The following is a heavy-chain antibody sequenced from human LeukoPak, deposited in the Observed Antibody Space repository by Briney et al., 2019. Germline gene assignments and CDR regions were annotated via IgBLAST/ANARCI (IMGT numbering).Heavy chain of an antibody. D-gene: IGHD3-16*02. Sequence: EASVKVSCKASGYTFTGYYIHWVRQAPGQGLEWMGWINPNSGGTNYAQKFQGRVTMTRDTSISTAYMELSRLRSDDTAVYYCARVDDYVWGSYRSFDYWGQGTLVTVSS. CDR1: GYTFTGYY. J-gene: IGHJ4*02. CDR2: INPNSGGT. V-gene: IGHV1-2*02. CDR3: ARVDDYVWGSYRSFDY.